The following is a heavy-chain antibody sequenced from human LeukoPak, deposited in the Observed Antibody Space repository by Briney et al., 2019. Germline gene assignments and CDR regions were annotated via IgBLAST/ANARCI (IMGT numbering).Heavy chain of an antibody. Sequence: GGSLRLSCAASGFTFSSYAMSWVRQAPGKGLEWVSAISGSGGSTYYADSVKGRFTISRDNSKNTLYLQMNSLRAEDTAVYYCAKEPSKLGYCSGGSCYSGRYGVDVWGQGTTVTVSS. J-gene: IGHJ6*02. CDR3: AKEPSKLGYCSGGSCYSGRYGVDV. CDR2: ISGSGGST. D-gene: IGHD2-15*01. V-gene: IGHV3-23*01. CDR1: GFTFSSYA.